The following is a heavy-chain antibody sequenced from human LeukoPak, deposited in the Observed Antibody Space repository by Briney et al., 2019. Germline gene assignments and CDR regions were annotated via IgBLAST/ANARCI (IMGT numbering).Heavy chain of an antibody. Sequence: SETLSLTCAVYGGSFSGYYWSWIRQPPGKGLEWIGEINHSGSTNYNPSLKSRVTISVGTSKNQFSLKLISVTAADTAVYYCARGVGSGYTDYWGQGALVTVSS. CDR1: GGSFSGYY. CDR2: INHSGST. D-gene: IGHD3-22*01. J-gene: IGHJ4*02. CDR3: ARGVGSGYTDY. V-gene: IGHV4-34*01.